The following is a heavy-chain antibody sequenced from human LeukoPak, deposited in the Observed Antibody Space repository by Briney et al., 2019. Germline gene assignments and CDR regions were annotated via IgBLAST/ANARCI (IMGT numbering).Heavy chain of an antibody. V-gene: IGHV3-48*01. CDR1: GFTFSSYT. CDR3: ARFAAGGSYYYYMDV. CDR2: IGTSSTTI. D-gene: IGHD6-25*01. Sequence: PGGSLRLSCAASGFTFSSYTMNWVRQPPGKGLEWVSNIGTSSTTIYYADSVKGRFTISRDNAKNSLYLQMNSLRADDTAVYYCARFAAGGSYYYYMDVWGKGTTVTVFS. J-gene: IGHJ6*03.